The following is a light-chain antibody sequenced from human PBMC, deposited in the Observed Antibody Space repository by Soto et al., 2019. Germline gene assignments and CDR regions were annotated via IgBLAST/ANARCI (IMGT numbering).Light chain of an antibody. CDR1: KLGNKF. J-gene: IGLJ2*01. CDR3: QAWDSSTVV. Sequence: ELTQPPSVSVSPGQTASISCSGDKLGNKFASWYQQKPGQSPVLVIYQDDKRPSGIPERFSGSNSGNTATLTISGTQAMDEADYYCQAWDSSTVVFGGGTKLTVL. V-gene: IGLV3-1*01. CDR2: QDD.